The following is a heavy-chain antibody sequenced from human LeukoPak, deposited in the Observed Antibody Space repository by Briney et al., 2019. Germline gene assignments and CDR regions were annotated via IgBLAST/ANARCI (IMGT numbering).Heavy chain of an antibody. D-gene: IGHD1-1*01. Sequence: PGGSLRLSCAASGFNFRDYAMSWVRQAPARGLEWVSSLRGNDETFYADSVKGRFTLSRDNSKNTVYLQLNNLRVEDTAMYYCARVSWVSNADAVCWGQGTLVTVSS. CDR2: LRGNDET. J-gene: IGHJ4*02. CDR3: ARVSWVSNADAVC. CDR1: GFNFRDYA. V-gene: IGHV3-23*01.